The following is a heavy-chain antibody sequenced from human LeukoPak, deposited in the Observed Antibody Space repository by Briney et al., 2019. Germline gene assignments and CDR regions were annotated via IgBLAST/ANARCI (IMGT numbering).Heavy chain of an antibody. Sequence: GASVKVSCKASGGTFSSYAISWVRQAPGQGLEWMGRMIPIFGIANYAQKFQGRVTITADKSTSTAYMELSSLRSEDTAVYYCATYVDTAMVDDYWGQGTLVTVSS. J-gene: IGHJ4*02. CDR3: ATYVDTAMVDDY. D-gene: IGHD5-18*01. CDR1: GGTFSSYA. CDR2: MIPIFGIA. V-gene: IGHV1-69*04.